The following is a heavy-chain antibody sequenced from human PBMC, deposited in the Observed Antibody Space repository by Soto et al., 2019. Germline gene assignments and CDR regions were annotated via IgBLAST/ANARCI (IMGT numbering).Heavy chain of an antibody. J-gene: IGHJ4*02. CDR3: AKQEYSYGLLTRSLDY. CDR1: GFTFSSYA. V-gene: IGHV3-23*01. D-gene: IGHD5-18*01. CDR2: ISGSGGST. Sequence: GGSLRLSCAASGFTFSSYAMSWVRQAPGKGLEWVSAISGSGGSTYYADSVKGRFTISRDNSKNTLYLQMNSLRAEDTAVYYCAKQEYSYGLLTRSLDYWGQGTLVTVSS.